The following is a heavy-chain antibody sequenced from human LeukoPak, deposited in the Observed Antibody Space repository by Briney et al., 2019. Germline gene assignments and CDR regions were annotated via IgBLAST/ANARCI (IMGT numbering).Heavy chain of an antibody. V-gene: IGHV3-30-3*01. D-gene: IGHD6-13*01. CDR3: AKARVERQLVLFDY. CDR2: ISYDGSNK. J-gene: IGHJ4*02. CDR1: GFTFSTYA. Sequence: PGGSLRLSCAASGFTFSTYAMHWVRQAPGKGLEWVAVISYDGSNKYYADSVKGRFTISRDNSKNTLYLQMNSLRAEDTALYYCAKARVERQLVLFDYWGQGTLVTVSS.